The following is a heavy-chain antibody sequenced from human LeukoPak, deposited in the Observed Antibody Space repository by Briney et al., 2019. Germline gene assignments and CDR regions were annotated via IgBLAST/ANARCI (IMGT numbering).Heavy chain of an antibody. D-gene: IGHD3-10*01. CDR1: GYSFTSYW. Sequence: GESLKISCKGSGYSFTSYWISWVRQMPGKGLEWMGRIDPSDTYTNYSPSFQGHVTISADKSISTAYLQWSSLKASDTAMYYCASIGSGSYCKGPDYYGMDVWGKGTTVTVSS. V-gene: IGHV5-10-1*01. CDR3: ASIGSGSYCKGPDYYGMDV. CDR2: IDPSDTYT. J-gene: IGHJ6*04.